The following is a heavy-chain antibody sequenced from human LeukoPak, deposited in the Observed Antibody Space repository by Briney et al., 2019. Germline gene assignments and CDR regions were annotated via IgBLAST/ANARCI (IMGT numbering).Heavy chain of an antibody. CDR3: AKKVGLVSAPLYYFDV. D-gene: IGHD5/OR15-5a*01. Sequence: PGGSLRLSCSASGFTFSSYAMSWVRQAPGKGLAWVSAISGPAGSWDYADSVKGRFTISRDNSKNTLFLQMNRLRAEDTAIYYCAKKVGLVSAPLYYFDVWGQGALVTVSS. CDR2: ISGPAGSW. J-gene: IGHJ4*02. V-gene: IGHV3-23*01. CDR1: GFTFSSYA.